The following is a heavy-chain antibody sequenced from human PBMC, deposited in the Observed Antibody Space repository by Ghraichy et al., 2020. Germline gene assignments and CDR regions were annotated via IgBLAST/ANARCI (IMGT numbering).Heavy chain of an antibody. CDR3: ARHYGAAAGTRWFDP. Sequence: SETLSLTCTVSGGSISSYYWSWIRQPPGKGLEWIGYIYTSGSTNYNPSLKSRVTISVDTSKNQFSLKLSSVTAADTAVYYCARHYGAAAGTRWFDPWGQGTLVTVSS. J-gene: IGHJ5*02. D-gene: IGHD6-13*01. CDR2: IYTSGST. CDR1: GGSISSYY. V-gene: IGHV4-4*09.